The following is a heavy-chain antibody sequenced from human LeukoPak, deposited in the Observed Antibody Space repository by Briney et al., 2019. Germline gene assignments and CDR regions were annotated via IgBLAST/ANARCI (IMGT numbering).Heavy chain of an antibody. CDR1: GFAFSSYS. CDR2: ISTSSIYI. Sequence: GGSLRLSCAASGFAFSSYSTNWVRQAPGRGLEWVSSISTSSIYIYYADSVKGRFTISRDNAKKSLYLQVNSLRAEDTAVYYCARAAINSGRYDAYFDYWGQGTLVTVSS. J-gene: IGHJ4*02. CDR3: ARAAINSGRYDAYFDY. D-gene: IGHD1-26*01. V-gene: IGHV3-21*01.